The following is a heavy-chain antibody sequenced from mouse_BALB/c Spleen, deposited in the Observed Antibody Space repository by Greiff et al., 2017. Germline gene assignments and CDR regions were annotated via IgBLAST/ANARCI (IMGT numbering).Heavy chain of an antibody. D-gene: IGHD1-1*01. V-gene: IGHV1S135*01. Sequence: EVKLQESGPELVKPGASVKVSCKASGYSFTDYNMYWVKQSHGKSLEWIGYIDPYNGGTSYNQKFKGKATLTVDKSSSTAFMHLNSLTSEDSAVYYCARDEVYYGSSAWFAYWGQGTLVTVSA. CDR2: IDPYNGGT. J-gene: IGHJ3*01. CDR1: GYSFTDYN. CDR3: ARDEVYYGSSAWFAY.